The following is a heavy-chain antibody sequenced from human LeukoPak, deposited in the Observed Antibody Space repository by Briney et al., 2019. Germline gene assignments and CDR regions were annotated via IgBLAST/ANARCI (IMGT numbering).Heavy chain of an antibody. D-gene: IGHD2-15*01. J-gene: IGHJ4*02. CDR1: GFTFSSYW. CDR3: AKDLKCSGGSCYSISAIDY. CDR2: INSDGSST. Sequence: PGGSLRLSCAASGFTFSSYWMHWVRQAPGKGLVWVSRINSDGSSTSYADSVKGRFTLSRDNSKNTLYLQMNSLRAEDTAVYYCAKDLKCSGGSCYSISAIDYWGQGTLVTVSS. V-gene: IGHV3-74*01.